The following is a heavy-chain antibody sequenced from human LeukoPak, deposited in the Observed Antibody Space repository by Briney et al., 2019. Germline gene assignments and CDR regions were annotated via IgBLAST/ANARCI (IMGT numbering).Heavy chain of an antibody. J-gene: IGHJ4*02. Sequence: SETLSLTCAEVGGPFSGYYWSWIRQPPGKGLEWIGEIDHSGSTNYNPSLKSRVTISVGTSKSQFSLKLNSVTAADTAVFYCARGRGGLRGSFYFDYWDQGALVAVSS. D-gene: IGHD1-26*01. V-gene: IGHV4-34*01. CDR2: IDHSGST. CDR1: GGPFSGYY. CDR3: ARGRGGLRGSFYFDY.